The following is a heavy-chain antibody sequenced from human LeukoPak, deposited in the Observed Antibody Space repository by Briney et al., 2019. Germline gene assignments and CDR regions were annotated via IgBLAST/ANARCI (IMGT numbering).Heavy chain of an antibody. CDR3: ARDPHAGGASDYGDYDDY. V-gene: IGHV1-2*06. J-gene: IGHJ4*02. CDR2: INPNSGGT. Sequence: ASVKVSCKASGYTFTGYYMHWVRQAPGQGLEWMGRINPNSGGTNYAQKFQGRVTMTRDTSISTAYMELSRLGSDDTAVYYCARDPHAGGASDYGDYDDYWGQGTLVTVSS. CDR1: GYTFTGYY. D-gene: IGHD4-17*01.